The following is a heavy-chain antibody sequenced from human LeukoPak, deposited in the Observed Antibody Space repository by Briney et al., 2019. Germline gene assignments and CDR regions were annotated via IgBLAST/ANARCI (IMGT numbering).Heavy chain of an antibody. CDR3: AHLYGSGSLVD. V-gene: IGHV2-5*02. CDR1: GFSLSTSAVG. D-gene: IGHD3-10*01. CDR2: IYWDDDK. Sequence: SGPTLVKPTQILTLTCTFSGFSLSTSAVGVGWIGQPPGKALEWLALIYWDDDKRYSPSLKSRLTITKDTSKNQVVLTVTNMDPGDTATYYCAHLYGSGSLVDWGQGTLVTVSS. J-gene: IGHJ4*02.